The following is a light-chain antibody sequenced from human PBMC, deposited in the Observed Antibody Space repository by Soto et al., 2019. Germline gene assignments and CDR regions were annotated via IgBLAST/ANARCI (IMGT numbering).Light chain of an antibody. CDR2: DAT. CDR1: NSDIGGYNY. CDR3: SSYTSINTLV. V-gene: IGLV2-14*01. J-gene: IGLJ3*02. Sequence: QSALTQPASVSASPGQSITISCTGTNSDIGGYNYVSWYQQHPGKAPKLMIYDATNRPSGVSDRFSASKSGNTASLIISGLQAEDEADYYCSSYTSINTLVFGGGTKLTVL.